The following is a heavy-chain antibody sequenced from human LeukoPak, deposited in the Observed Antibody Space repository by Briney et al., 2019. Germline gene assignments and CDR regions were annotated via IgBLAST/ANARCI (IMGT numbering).Heavy chain of an antibody. D-gene: IGHD5-18*01. CDR1: GGSINSYY. V-gene: IGHV4-59*08. Sequence: SETLSLTCTVSGGSINSYYWSWIRQPPGKGLEWIGYISYSGSTNYNPSLKSRVTISGDTSKNHFSLKLSSVTAADTAVYYCARLNSYYFDYWGQGNLVTVSS. J-gene: IGHJ4*02. CDR2: ISYSGST. CDR3: ARLNSYYFDY.